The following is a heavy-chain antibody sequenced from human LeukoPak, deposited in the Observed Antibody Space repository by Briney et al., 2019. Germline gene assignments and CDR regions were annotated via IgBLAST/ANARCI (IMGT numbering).Heavy chain of an antibody. CDR3: ARWGHYDSSGLSDY. CDR1: GYTFTSYG. V-gene: IGHV1-18*01. Sequence: ASVKVSCKASGYTFTSYGITWVRQAPGQGLEWMGWISAYNGNTNYAQKLQGRVTMTTDTSTSTAYMELRSLRSDDTAVYYCARWGHYDSSGLSDYWGQGTLVTVSS. J-gene: IGHJ4*02. D-gene: IGHD3-22*01. CDR2: ISAYNGNT.